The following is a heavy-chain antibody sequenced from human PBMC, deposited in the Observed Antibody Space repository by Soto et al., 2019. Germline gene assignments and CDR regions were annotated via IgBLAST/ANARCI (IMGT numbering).Heavy chain of an antibody. D-gene: IGHD6-13*01. CDR3: ARVAAAAGTSYYFYGFDV. CDR1: GGSISSGDYY. V-gene: IGHV4-30-4*01. CDR2: IYYSGST. Sequence: SETLSLTCTVSGGSISSGDYYWSWIRQPPGKGLEWIGYIYYSGSTYYNPSLKSRVTISVDTSKNQFSLKLSSVTAADTAVYYCARVAAAAGTSYYFYGFDVWGEGNTVTVCS. J-gene: IGHJ6*04.